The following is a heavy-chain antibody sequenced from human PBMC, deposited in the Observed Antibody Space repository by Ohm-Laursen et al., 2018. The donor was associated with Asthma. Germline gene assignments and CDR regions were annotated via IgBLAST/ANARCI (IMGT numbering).Heavy chain of an antibody. J-gene: IGHJ6*02. V-gene: IGHV3-30-3*01. CDR1: GFTFSSYA. D-gene: IGHD6-19*01. Sequence: SLRLSCAASGFTFSSYAMHWVRQAPGKGLEWVAVISYDGSNKYYADSVKGRFTISRDNSKNTLYLQMNSLRAEDTAVYYCARVQAVADSRYSYYGMDVWGQGTTVTVSS. CDR3: ARVQAVADSRYSYYGMDV. CDR2: ISYDGSNK.